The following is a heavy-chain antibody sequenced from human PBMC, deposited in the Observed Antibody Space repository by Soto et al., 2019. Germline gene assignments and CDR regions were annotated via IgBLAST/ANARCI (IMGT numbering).Heavy chain of an antibody. J-gene: IGHJ3*02. CDR2: ISWNSGSI. V-gene: IGHV3-9*01. D-gene: IGHD3-10*02. CDR3: AKEAGRITMFHDAFDI. CDR1: GFTFDDYA. Sequence: EVPLVESGGGLVQPGRSLRLSCAASGFTFDDYAMHWVRQAPGKGLEWVSGISWNSGSIGYADSVKGRFTISRDNAKNSLYLQMNSLRAEDTALYYCAKEAGRITMFHDAFDIWGQGTMVTVSS.